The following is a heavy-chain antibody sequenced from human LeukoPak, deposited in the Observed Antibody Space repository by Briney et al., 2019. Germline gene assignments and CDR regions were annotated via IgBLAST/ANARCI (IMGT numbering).Heavy chain of an antibody. Sequence: GESLKIFCKGSGYSFTSYWIGWVRQMPGKGLEWMGIIYPGDSDTRYSPSFQGQVTISADKSISTAYLQWSSLKASDTAMYYCARHKYCSGGSCYGDYWGQGTLVTVSS. J-gene: IGHJ4*02. D-gene: IGHD2-15*01. CDR1: GYSFTSYW. CDR2: IYPGDSDT. V-gene: IGHV5-51*01. CDR3: ARHKYCSGGSCYGDY.